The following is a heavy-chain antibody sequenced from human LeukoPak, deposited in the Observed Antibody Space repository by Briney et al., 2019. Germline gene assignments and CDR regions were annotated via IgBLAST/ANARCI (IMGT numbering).Heavy chain of an antibody. Sequence: GGSLRLSCAASGFTFSSYAMYWVRQAPGKGLEWVSGIFGSGGSTHYADSVKGRFTISRDNSKNTVYLQMNSLRAEHTAVYYCAKTTTGYSSGRFPGWPVDYWGQGTLVTVSS. CDR3: AKTTTGYSSGRFPGWPVDY. J-gene: IGHJ4*02. V-gene: IGHV3-23*01. CDR2: IFGSGGST. CDR1: GFTFSSYA. D-gene: IGHD6-19*01.